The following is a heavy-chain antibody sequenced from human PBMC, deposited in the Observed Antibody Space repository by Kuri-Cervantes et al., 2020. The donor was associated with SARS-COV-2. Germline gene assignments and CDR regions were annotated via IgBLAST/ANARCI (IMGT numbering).Heavy chain of an antibody. CDR2: INPSGGST. CDR3: ARDPSSSSWYYYYGMDV. V-gene: IGHV1-46*01. Sequence: ASVKVSCKASGYTFTSYYMHWVRQAPGQGLEWMGIINPSGGSTSYAQKFQGRVIMTRDTSTSTVYMELSSLRSEDTAVYYCARDPSSSSWYYYYGMDVWGQGTTVTVSS. J-gene: IGHJ6*02. CDR1: GYTFTSYY. D-gene: IGHD6-13*01.